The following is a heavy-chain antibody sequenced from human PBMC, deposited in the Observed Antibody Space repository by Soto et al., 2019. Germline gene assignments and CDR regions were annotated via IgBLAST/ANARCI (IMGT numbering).Heavy chain of an antibody. CDR2: INPSGGTT. CDR3: ARVRGGGSEYFFDY. Sequence: VSVKVSCKASGYTFTRYNVHWVRQAPGQGLEWMAIINPSGGTTYYVQKFQGRVTLTTDTSTSTVYMELSSLRSDDTAVYYCARVRGGGSEYFFDYWRQGTLVTVSS. CDR1: GYTFTRYN. D-gene: IGHD2-15*01. V-gene: IGHV1-46*01. J-gene: IGHJ4*02.